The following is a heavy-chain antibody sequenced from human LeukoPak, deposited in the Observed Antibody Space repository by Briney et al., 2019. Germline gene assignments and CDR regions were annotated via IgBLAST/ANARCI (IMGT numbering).Heavy chain of an antibody. Sequence: SETLSLTCTVSGGCISSYYWSWIRQPPGKGLEWIGYIYYSGSTNYNPSLKSRVTISVDTSKNQFSLKLSSVTAADTAVYYCTRVGFNTIFGVARPTNFDYWGQGTLVTVSS. CDR2: IYYSGST. CDR3: TRVGFNTIFGVARPTNFDY. V-gene: IGHV4-59*01. D-gene: IGHD3-3*01. J-gene: IGHJ4*02. CDR1: GGCISSYY.